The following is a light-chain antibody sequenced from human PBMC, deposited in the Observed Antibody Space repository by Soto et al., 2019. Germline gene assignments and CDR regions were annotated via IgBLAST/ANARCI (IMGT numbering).Light chain of an antibody. Sequence: EVLMTQSPATLSVSPGERATLSCRASQSVSSNLAWYQQKPGQAPRLLIYGASTRAPGIPDRFSGSGSGTEFNLPISSLQSEDLAVFLCQQSDTWPPAFGQGTKVELK. CDR1: QSVSSN. J-gene: IGKJ2*01. V-gene: IGKV3-15*01. CDR3: QQSDTWPPA. CDR2: GAS.